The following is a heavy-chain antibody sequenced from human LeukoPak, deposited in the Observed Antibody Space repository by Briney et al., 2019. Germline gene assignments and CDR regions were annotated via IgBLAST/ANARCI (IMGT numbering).Heavy chain of an antibody. J-gene: IGHJ4*02. D-gene: IGHD3-9*01. CDR2: IYYSGST. Sequence: SETLSLTCTVSGGSISSYYWSWIRQPPGKGLEWIGYIYYSGSTNYNPSLKSRVTISVDTSKNQFSLKLSSVTAADTAVYYCARDSGWSLFDYWGQGTLVTVSS. V-gene: IGHV4-59*01. CDR3: ARDSGWSLFDY. CDR1: GGSISSYY.